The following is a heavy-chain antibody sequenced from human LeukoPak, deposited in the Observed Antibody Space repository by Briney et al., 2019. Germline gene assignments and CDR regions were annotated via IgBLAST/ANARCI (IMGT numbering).Heavy chain of an antibody. Sequence: GGSLRLSCAASGFTFSSYSMNWVRQAPGKGLEWVSSISSSSSYICYADSVKGRFTISRDNAKNSLYLQMNSLRAEDTAVYYCARDSAIAAAGTMKFDPWGQGTLVTVSS. J-gene: IGHJ5*02. CDR2: ISSSSSYI. CDR1: GFTFSSYS. V-gene: IGHV3-21*01. D-gene: IGHD6-13*01. CDR3: ARDSAIAAAGTMKFDP.